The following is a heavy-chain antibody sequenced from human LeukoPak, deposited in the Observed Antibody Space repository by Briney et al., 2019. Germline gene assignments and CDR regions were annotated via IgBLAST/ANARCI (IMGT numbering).Heavy chain of an antibody. CDR2: MSTSGTTI. J-gene: IGHJ4*02. D-gene: IGHD6-13*01. V-gene: IGHV3-11*01. CDR1: GFTFSDYY. CDR3: ARVAAGTMGDY. Sequence: GGSLRLSCAASGFTFSDYYMSWVRQAPGKGLEWVSYMSTSGTTIHYADSVTGRFTISRDNAKNSLYLQMNSLRAEDTAIYYCARVAAGTMGDYWGQGTLVTVSS.